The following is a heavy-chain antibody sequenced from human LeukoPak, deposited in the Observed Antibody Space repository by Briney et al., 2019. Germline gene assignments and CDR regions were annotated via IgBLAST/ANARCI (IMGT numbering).Heavy chain of an antibody. CDR3: ARFASTRPFDY. CDR1: GGPIRSSNW. V-gene: IGHV4-4*02. Sequence: SETLSLTCAVSGGPIRSSNWWSWVRQPPGKGLEWIGDIYHSGTTNYNPSLKSRVTISVDKSKNQFSLKLSSVTAADTAVYYCARFASTRPFDYWGRGTLVTVSA. J-gene: IGHJ4*02. CDR2: IYHSGTT. D-gene: IGHD2-2*01.